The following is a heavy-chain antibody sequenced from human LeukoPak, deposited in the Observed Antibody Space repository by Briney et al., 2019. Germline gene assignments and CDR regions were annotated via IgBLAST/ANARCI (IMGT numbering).Heavy chain of an antibody. V-gene: IGHV3-74*01. CDR1: GFTLRSYW. D-gene: IGHD2/OR15-2a*01. Sequence: GGSLRLSCAASGFTLRSYWMQWVRQVPGKGLGWVSRINSDGSGTTYADSVKGRFTISRDNAKNTLYLQMNSLRAQDTAVYYCGRDYFGSVDYWGQGTLVTVSS. J-gene: IGHJ4*02. CDR2: INSDGSGT. CDR3: GRDYFGSVDY.